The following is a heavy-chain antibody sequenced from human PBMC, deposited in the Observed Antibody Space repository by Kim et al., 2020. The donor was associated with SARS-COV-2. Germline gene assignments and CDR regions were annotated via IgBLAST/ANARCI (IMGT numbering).Heavy chain of an antibody. CDR3: ARDLSGPIVGNSHFDY. V-gene: IGHV3-21*01. Sequence: SVKGQFTISRDNAKNSLYLQMNSLRAEDTAVYYWARDLSGPIVGNSHFDYWGQGTLVTVSS. D-gene: IGHD3-22*01. J-gene: IGHJ4*02.